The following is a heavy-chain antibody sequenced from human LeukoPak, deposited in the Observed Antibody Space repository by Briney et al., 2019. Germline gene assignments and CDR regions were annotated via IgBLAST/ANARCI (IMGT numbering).Heavy chain of an antibody. D-gene: IGHD3-3*01. V-gene: IGHV4-59*08. Sequence: SETLSLTCTVSGGSISSYYWSWIRQPPGKGLEGIGYIYYSGSTNYNPSLKSRVTISVDTSKNQFSLKLSSVTAADTAVYYCARAGERYYDFWSGYSTSIYGMDVWGQGTTVTVSS. J-gene: IGHJ6*02. CDR3: ARAGERYYDFWSGYSTSIYGMDV. CDR1: GGSISSYY. CDR2: IYYSGST.